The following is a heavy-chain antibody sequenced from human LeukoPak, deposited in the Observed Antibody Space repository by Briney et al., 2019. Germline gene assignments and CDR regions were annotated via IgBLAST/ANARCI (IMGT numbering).Heavy chain of an antibody. D-gene: IGHD1-26*01. CDR2: ISAYNGNT. CDR1: GYTFTSYG. CDR3: ARRSGSTTHYYYYMDV. Sequence: ASVKVSCKASGYTFTSYGISWVRQAPGQGLEWMGWISAYNGNTNYAQKLQGRVTMTTDTSTSTAYMELRSLRSDDTAVYYCARRSGSTTHYYYYMDVWGKGTTVTVSS. J-gene: IGHJ6*03. V-gene: IGHV1-18*01.